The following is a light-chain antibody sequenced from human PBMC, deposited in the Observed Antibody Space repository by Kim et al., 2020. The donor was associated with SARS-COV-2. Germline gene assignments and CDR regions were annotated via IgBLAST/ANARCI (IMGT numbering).Light chain of an antibody. CDR3: QQYNNWPPYA. J-gene: IGKJ2*01. CDR1: QSVNSN. CDR2: GAS. Sequence: EIVMTQSPATLSVSPGERATLSCRASQSVNSNLAWYQQKPGQAPRLLIYGASTRATGIPARFSGSGSGTEFTLTISSLQSEDFAVYYCQQYNNWPPYAFGQGTNLEI. V-gene: IGKV3-15*01.